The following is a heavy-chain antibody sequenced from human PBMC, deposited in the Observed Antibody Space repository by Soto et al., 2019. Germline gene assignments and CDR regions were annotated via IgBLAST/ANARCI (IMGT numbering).Heavy chain of an antibody. J-gene: IGHJ6*02. Sequence: QVQLVQSGAEVKKPGASVKVSCKASAYTFTFYYMHWVRQAPGQGLEWMGIFSPSGGSTAYAQRCQARSTMPRDTSPSTVNRDLRSRRSKARAVYYWAPPRMYSGSYSFGMDVGAQGTTVTVPS. D-gene: IGHD1-26*01. CDR3: APPRMYSGSYSFGMDV. V-gene: IGHV1-46*01. CDR1: AYTFTFYY. CDR2: FSPSGGST.